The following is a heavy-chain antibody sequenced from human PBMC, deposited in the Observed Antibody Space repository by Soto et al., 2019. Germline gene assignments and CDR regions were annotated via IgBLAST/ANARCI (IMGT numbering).Heavy chain of an antibody. CDR3: AKENLPGTIRTFDY. J-gene: IGHJ4*02. CDR1: GFTFSSYA. Sequence: GSLRLSCAASGFTFSSYALSWVRQAPGKGLEWVSAISGSGGSTYYADSVKGRFTISRDNSKNTLYLQMNSLRAEDTAVYYSAKENLPGTIRTFDYWGQGTLVTVSS. CDR2: ISGSGGST. V-gene: IGHV3-23*01. D-gene: IGHD3-10*01.